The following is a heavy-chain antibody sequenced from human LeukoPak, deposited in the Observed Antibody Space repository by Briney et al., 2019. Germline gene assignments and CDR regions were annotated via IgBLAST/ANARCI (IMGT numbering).Heavy chain of an antibody. CDR1: GGSFNGYY. J-gene: IGHJ4*02. CDR2: IHHSGST. D-gene: IGHD2-21*02. V-gene: IGHV4-34*01. CDR3: ARVVVTYAAFYFDY. Sequence: PSETLSLTCAVYGGSFNGYYWSWIRQPPGKGLEWIANIHHSGSTFYNPSLKSRVTVSVDRSKNQFSLNLSFMTAADTAVYYCARVVVTYAAFYFDYWGQGTLVTVSS.